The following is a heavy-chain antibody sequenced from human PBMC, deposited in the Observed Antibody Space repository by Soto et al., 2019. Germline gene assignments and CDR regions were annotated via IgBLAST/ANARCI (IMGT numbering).Heavy chain of an antibody. V-gene: IGHV1-69*13. CDR1: GGTFSSYA. J-gene: IGHJ1*01. D-gene: IGHD6-19*01. CDR3: AREGSGPGGIAVPRELFQH. CDR2: IIPIFGTA. Sequence: SVKVSCKASGGTFSSYAISWVRQAPGQGLEWMGGIIPIFGTANHAQKFQGRVTITADESTSTAYMELSSLRSEDTAVYYCAREGSGPGGIAVPRELFQHWGQGTLVTVSS.